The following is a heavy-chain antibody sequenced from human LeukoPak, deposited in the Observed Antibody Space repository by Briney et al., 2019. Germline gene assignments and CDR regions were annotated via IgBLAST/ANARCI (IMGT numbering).Heavy chain of an antibody. CDR2: INHSGST. V-gene: IGHV4-34*01. D-gene: IGHD3-16*01. J-gene: IGHJ4*02. CDR3: ARTLYYSNFDY. CDR1: GGSFSGYY. Sequence: SETLSLTCAVHGGSFSGYYWSWIRQPPGKGLEWIGEINHSGSTNYNPSLKSRVTISVDTSKNQFSLKLSSVTAADTAVYYCARTLYYSNFDYWGQGTLVTVSS.